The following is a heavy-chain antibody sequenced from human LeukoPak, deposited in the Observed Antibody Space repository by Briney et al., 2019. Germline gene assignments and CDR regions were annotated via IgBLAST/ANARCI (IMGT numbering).Heavy chain of an antibody. CDR1: GLTFSDYS. D-gene: IGHD2-15*01. J-gene: IGHJ6*03. V-gene: IGHV3-21*04. CDR2: ISSSSRNT. CDR3: AKTHGPYCSGGSCLDYYYYMDV. Sequence: GGSLRLSCEASGLTFSDYSMNWVRQAPGKGLEWVSSISSSSRNTYYADSIKGRFTISRDNSKNSLYLQMDSLRAEDTAVYYCAKTHGPYCSGGSCLDYYYYMDVWGKGTTVTVSS.